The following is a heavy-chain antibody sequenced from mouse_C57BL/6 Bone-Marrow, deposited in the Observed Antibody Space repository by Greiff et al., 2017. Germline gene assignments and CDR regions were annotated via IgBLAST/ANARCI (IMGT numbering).Heavy chain of an antibody. CDR3: ASVYYGNSFAD. Sequence: EVQLQQSGPELVKPGASVKISCKASGYSFTGYYMNWVKQSPEKSLEWIGEINPSTGGTTYNQKFKAKATLTVDKSSSTAYMQLKSLTSEDSAVYYCASVYYGNSFADWGQGTLVTVSA. CDR2: INPSTGGT. J-gene: IGHJ3*01. D-gene: IGHD2-1*01. V-gene: IGHV1-42*01. CDR1: GYSFTGYY.